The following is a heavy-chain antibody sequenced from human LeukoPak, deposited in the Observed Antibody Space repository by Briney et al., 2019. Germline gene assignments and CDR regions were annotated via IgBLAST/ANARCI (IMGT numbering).Heavy chain of an antibody. V-gene: IGHV3-21*01. J-gene: IGHJ1*01. CDR3: ARELGYCSSTICYSGYFQH. D-gene: IGHD2-2*01. CDR2: ISSSSSYI. Sequence: SGGSLRLSCAASGFTFSSYSMNWVRQAPGKGLEWVSSISSSSSYIYYADSVKGRFTISRDNAKNSLYLQMNSLRAEDTAVYYCARELGYCSSTICYSGYFQHWGQGTLVTVSS. CDR1: GFTFSSYS.